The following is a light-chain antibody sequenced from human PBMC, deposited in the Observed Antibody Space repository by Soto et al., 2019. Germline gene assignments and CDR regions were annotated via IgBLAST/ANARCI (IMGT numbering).Light chain of an antibody. CDR1: QSISTNH. J-gene: IGKJ1*01. Sequence: EIVWTQSPGTLSLSPGERATLSCRASQSISTNHLAWYQQKPGQAPRLLIYGASSRATGIPDRFSGSGSGTDFTLTISRLEPEDSAIYYCQQYVSWTFGQGTKVEIK. CDR2: GAS. V-gene: IGKV3-20*01. CDR3: QQYVSWT.